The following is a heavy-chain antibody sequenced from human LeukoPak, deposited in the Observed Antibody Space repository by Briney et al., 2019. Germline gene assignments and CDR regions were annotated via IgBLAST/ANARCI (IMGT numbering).Heavy chain of an antibody. Sequence: PGGSLRLSCAASGFTFGSYAMHWVRQAPGKGLEWVAVISYDGSNKYYADSVKGRFTISRDNSKNTLYLQMNSLRAEDTAVYYCARGTYSGSYWYYYYMDVWGKGTTVTISS. CDR1: GFTFGSYA. CDR3: ARGTYSGSYWYYYYMDV. V-gene: IGHV3-30*04. CDR2: ISYDGSNK. J-gene: IGHJ6*03. D-gene: IGHD1-26*01.